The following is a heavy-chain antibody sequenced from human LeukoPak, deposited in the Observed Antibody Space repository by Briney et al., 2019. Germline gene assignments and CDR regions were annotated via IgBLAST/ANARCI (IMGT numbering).Heavy chain of an antibody. CDR3: ASLVWSGPISHGHMFDP. CDR2: INAGNGNT. V-gene: IGHV1-3*01. D-gene: IGHD3-3*01. CDR1: GYTFTSYA. J-gene: IGHJ5*02. Sequence: GASVKVSCKASGYTFTSYAMHWVRQAPGQRLEWMGWINAGNGNTKYSQKFQGRVTITRDTSASTAYMELSSLRSEDTAVYYCASLVWSGPISHGHMFDPWGQGTLVTVSS.